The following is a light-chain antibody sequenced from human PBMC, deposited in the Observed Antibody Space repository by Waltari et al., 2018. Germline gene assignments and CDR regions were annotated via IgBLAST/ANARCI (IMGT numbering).Light chain of an antibody. CDR2: DVR. J-gene: IGLJ2*01. V-gene: IGLV2-18*02. CDR3: SSYTANTRF. Sequence: QSALTQPPSVSGSPGQSVTISCSGTCSDVGCENRVSWYQQPPGTAPKLIIHDVRNRPPGVSHRFSGSRSGNTASLTISGLQAEDESDYYCSSYTANTRFFGGGTKLTVL. CDR1: CSDVGCENR.